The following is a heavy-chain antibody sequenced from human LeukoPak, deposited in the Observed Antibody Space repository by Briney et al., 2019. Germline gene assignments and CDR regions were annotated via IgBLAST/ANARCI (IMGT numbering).Heavy chain of an antibody. CDR3: ARGQYRRDY. CDR2: INHSGST. J-gene: IGHJ4*02. Sequence: SSETLSLTCTVSGGSISSGTHYWSWIRQPPGKGLEWIGEINHSGSTNYNPSLKSRVTISVDTSKNQFSLKLSSVTAADTGVYYCARGQYRRDYWGQGTLVTVSS. D-gene: IGHD2-2*01. V-gene: IGHV4-39*07. CDR1: GGSISSGTHY.